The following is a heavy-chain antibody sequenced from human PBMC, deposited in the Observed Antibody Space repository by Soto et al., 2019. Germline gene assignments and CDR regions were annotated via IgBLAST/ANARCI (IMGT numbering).Heavy chain of an antibody. CDR2: LYYIGRA. CDR3: TRQHNGGYTNKEFEK. CDR1: VCSGMIPSFD. V-gene: IGHV4-39*01. Sequence: SETXSLTGRFSVCSGMIPSFDLAWVRQSPGKGLDWIGSLYYIGRAYYSPSLKSRITISADSSRNQFSLKLASVTAADTGLYFCTRQHNGGYTNKEFEKWGPGALVNV. D-gene: IGHD5-12*01. J-gene: IGHJ4*01.